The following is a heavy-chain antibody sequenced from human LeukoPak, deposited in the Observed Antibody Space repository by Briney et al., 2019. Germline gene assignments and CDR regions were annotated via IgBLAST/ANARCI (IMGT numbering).Heavy chain of an antibody. CDR3: AKTGYSSSWYEDAFDI. Sequence: GGSLRLSCAAAGFTFSSYAMSWVRQAPGKGLEWFSSISGSGSSTYYADSVKGRFTISRDNSKGTLNLQMNSVRAEDTAVYYCAKTGYSSSWYEDAFDIWGQGTMVTVSS. CDR1: GFTFSSYA. V-gene: IGHV3-23*01. J-gene: IGHJ3*02. CDR2: ISGSGSST. D-gene: IGHD6-13*01.